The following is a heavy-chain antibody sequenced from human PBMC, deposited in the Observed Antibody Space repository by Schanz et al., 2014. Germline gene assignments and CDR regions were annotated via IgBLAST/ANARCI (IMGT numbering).Heavy chain of an antibody. CDR3: AREVGLYDRGWFDP. CDR2: IIPVLAIA. V-gene: IGHV1-69*04. J-gene: IGHJ5*02. D-gene: IGHD3-22*01. CDR1: GGTFSSFG. Sequence: VQLEQSGAEVKKPGSSVKVSCKASGGTFSSFGINWVRQAPGQGLEWMGRIIPVLAIADYAQRFQGRVTITADKASDTAYMELSSLRSEDTAVYYCAREVGLYDRGWFDPWGQGTLVTVSS.